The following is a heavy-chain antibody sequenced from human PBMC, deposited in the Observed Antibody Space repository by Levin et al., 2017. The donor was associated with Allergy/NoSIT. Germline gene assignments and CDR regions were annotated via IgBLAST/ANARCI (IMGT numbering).Heavy chain of an antibody. V-gene: IGHV1-18*01. J-gene: IGHJ1*01. D-gene: IGHD3-10*01. CDR1: GYTFTNYG. Sequence: PVASVKVSCKASGYTFTNYGISWVRQAPGQGLEWMGWISAYNGNTHYAQKVQGRVTMTTDTSTSTAYMELRSLRSDDTAVYYCARDPIKLWFGESSPRYFQHWGQGTLVTVSS. CDR2: ISAYNGNT. CDR3: ARDPIKLWFGESSPRYFQH.